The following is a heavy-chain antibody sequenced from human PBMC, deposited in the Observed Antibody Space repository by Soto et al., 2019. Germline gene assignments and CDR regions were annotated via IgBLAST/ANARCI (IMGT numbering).Heavy chain of an antibody. CDR3: ARSVAGTTYYYYYGMDV. CDR1: GDTFTGYY. V-gene: IGHV1-2*04. Sequence: ASVKVSCKASGDTFTGYYMHWVRQAPGQGLEWMGWINPNSGGTNYAQKFQGWVTMTRDTSISTAYMELSRLRSDDTAVYYCARSVAGTTYYYYYGMDVWGQGTTVTVSS. J-gene: IGHJ6*02. CDR2: INPNSGGT. D-gene: IGHD1-7*01.